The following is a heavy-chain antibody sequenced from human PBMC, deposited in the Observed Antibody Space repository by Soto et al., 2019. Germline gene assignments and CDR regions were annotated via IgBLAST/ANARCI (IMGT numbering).Heavy chain of an antibody. Sequence: QVQLVQSGAEVKKPGSSVKVSCKASGDTFSSSYTISWVRLAPGQGLEWMGGITPILDTTHYAQKFQDRVTPPXXEXTXXASMELSSLISAATAVYYCAKRPPRTTATAYYLDYWGPGPLVTVSS. V-gene: IGHV1-69*16. J-gene: IGHJ4*02. D-gene: IGHD4-17*01. CDR1: GDTFSSSYT. CDR3: AKRPPRTTATAYYLDY. CDR2: ITPILDTT.